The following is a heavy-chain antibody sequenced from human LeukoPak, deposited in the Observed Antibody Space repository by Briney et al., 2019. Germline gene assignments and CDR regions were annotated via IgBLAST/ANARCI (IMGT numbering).Heavy chain of an antibody. Sequence: SETLSLTCTVSGYSISSGYYWGWIRQPPGKGLEWIGSIYHSGSTYYNPSLKSRVTISVDTSKNQFSLKLSSVTAADTAVYYCASNPLLWFGELTGWGQGTLVTVS. CDR2: IYHSGST. CDR3: ASNPLLWFGELTG. CDR1: GYSISSGYY. J-gene: IGHJ4*02. D-gene: IGHD3-10*01. V-gene: IGHV4-38-2*02.